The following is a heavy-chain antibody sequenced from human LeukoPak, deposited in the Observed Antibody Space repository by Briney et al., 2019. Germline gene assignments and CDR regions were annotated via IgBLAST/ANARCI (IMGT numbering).Heavy chain of an antibody. Sequence: GGSLRLSCAASGFTFSSYWMHWVRQAPGKGLVWVSRINSDGSSTSYADSVKGRFTISRDNAKNTLYLQMNGLRAEDTAVYYCARGVNDYDILTGYYFSSWFDPWGQGTLVTVSS. J-gene: IGHJ5*02. D-gene: IGHD3-9*01. V-gene: IGHV3-74*01. CDR2: INSDGSST. CDR1: GFTFSSYW. CDR3: ARGVNDYDILTGYYFSSWFDP.